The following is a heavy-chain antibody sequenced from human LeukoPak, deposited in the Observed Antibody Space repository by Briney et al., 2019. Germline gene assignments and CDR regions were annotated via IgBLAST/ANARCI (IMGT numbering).Heavy chain of an antibody. CDR3: ARGGMTTVTIPDY. CDR2: ISSSSNYT. Sequence: PGGSLRLSCAASGFIFSDYYMSWIRQAPGKGLEWVSYISSSSNYTNYADSVKGRSTISRDNAKNSLYLQMNSLRAEDTAVYYCARGGMTTVTIPDYWGQGTLVTVSS. D-gene: IGHD4-11*01. CDR1: GFIFSDYY. J-gene: IGHJ4*02. V-gene: IGHV3-11*06.